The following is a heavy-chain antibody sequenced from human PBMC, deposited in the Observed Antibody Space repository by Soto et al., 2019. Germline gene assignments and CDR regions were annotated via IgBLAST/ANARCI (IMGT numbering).Heavy chain of an antibody. V-gene: IGHV5-51*01. CDR2: IYPGDSDT. CDR3: ARTSAGGKYYYGMDV. J-gene: IGHJ6*02. D-gene: IGHD6-13*01. CDR1: GYKFTSNW. Sequence: GESLKISCKGSGYKFTSNWIVWVRQTPGKGLEWMGIIYPGDSDTRYSPSFQGQVTISADKSISTAYLQWSSLKASDTAMYYCARTSAGGKYYYGMDVWGQGTTVTVSS.